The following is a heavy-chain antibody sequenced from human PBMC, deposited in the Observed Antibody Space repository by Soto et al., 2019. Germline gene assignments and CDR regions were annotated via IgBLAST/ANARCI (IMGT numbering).Heavy chain of an antibody. CDR2: IYYSGST. D-gene: IGHD6-6*01. V-gene: IGHV4-39*01. Sequence: SETLSLTCTVSGGSISSSSYYWGWIRQPPGKGLEWIGSIYYSGSTYYNPSLKSRVTISVDTSKNQFSLKLSSVTAADTAVYYCASTGGGIAARSTISSQKLSGPSDYWGQGTLVTVSS. CDR1: GGSISSSSYY. CDR3: ASTGGGIAARSTISSQKLSGPSDY. J-gene: IGHJ4*02.